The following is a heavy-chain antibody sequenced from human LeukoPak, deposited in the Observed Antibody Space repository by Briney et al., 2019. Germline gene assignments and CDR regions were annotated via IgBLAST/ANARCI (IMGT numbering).Heavy chain of an antibody. CDR3: ARDRDWMLYDY. J-gene: IGHJ4*02. D-gene: IGHD3-9*01. V-gene: IGHV3-33*01. Sequence: PGTSLRLSCAGSGFTFSTYVMHLVRQVPRKGLEWVARISHDGNTKFYADSVKGRFTISRDNSKNTLSLEMYSLRAEDTAMYYCARDRDWMLYDYWGQGTLVTVSS. CDR1: GFTFSTYV. CDR2: ISHDGNTK.